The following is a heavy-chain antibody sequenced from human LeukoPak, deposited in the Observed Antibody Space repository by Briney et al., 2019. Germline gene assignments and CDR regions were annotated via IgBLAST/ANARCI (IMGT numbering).Heavy chain of an antibody. D-gene: IGHD6-19*01. CDR3: ARVPYSSGWYSRWFDP. CDR1: GGSISSSSYY. CDR2: IYYSGST. Sequence: PSETLSLTCTVSGGSISSSSYYWGWIRQPPGKGLEWIGSIYYSGSTYYNPSLKSRVTISVDTSKNQFSLKLSSVTAADTAVYYCARVPYSSGWYSRWFDPWGQGTLVTVSS. J-gene: IGHJ5*02. V-gene: IGHV4-39*07.